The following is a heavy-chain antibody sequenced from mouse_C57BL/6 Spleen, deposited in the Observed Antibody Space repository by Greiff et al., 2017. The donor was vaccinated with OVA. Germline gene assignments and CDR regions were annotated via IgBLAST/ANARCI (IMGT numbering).Heavy chain of an antibody. Sequence: QVQLQQPGAELVKPGASVKMSCKASGYTFTSYWITWVKQRPGQGLEWIGDIYPGSGSTNYNEKFKSKATLTVDTSSSTAYMQLSSLTSEDSAVYYCAREEGDLAWFAYWGQGTLVTVSA. CDR3: AREEGDLAWFAY. D-gene: IGHD3-3*01. CDR2: IYPGSGST. V-gene: IGHV1-55*01. J-gene: IGHJ3*01. CDR1: GYTFTSYW.